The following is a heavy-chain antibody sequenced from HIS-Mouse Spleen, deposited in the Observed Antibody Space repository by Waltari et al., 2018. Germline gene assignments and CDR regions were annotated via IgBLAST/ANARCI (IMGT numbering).Heavy chain of an antibody. CDR3: AREIPYSSSWYDWYFDL. D-gene: IGHD6-13*01. CDR2: IYYSGSN. J-gene: IGHJ2*01. CDR1: GGSISSSSYY. V-gene: IGHV4-39*07. Sequence: QLQLQESGPGLVKPSETLSLTCTVSGGSISSSSYYWGWIRQPPGKGLEWIGSIYYSGSNYYNPSLKSRVTISVDTSKTQFSLKLSSVTAADTAVYYGAREIPYSSSWYDWYFDLWGRGTLVTVSS.